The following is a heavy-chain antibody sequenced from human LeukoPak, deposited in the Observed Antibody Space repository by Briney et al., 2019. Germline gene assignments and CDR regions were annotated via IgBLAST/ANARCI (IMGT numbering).Heavy chain of an antibody. CDR3: ATKQWLAPPPDS. CDR2: INTDGTVT. D-gene: IGHD6-19*01. Sequence: SSGSLRLSCAASGFTFSKYWMLWVRQAPGKGLESVSRINTDGTVTTYADSVKGRFTVSRDNADNTMFLQMNSVRDEDTAVYYCATKQWLAPPPDSWGQGTPVTVSS. CDR1: GFTFSKYW. J-gene: IGHJ4*02. V-gene: IGHV3-74*01.